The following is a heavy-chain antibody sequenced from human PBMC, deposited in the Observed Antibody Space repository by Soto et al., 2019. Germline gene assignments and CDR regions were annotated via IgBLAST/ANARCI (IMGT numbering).Heavy chain of an antibody. Sequence: ASVKVCCKASGYTLTGYYMHWVRQAPGQGLEWMGWINPNSGGTNYAQKFQGWVTMTRDTSISTAYMELSRLRSDDTAVYYCARASYWLSDAFDIWGQGTMVTVSS. CDR2: INPNSGGT. J-gene: IGHJ3*02. D-gene: IGHD3-9*01. CDR1: GYTLTGYY. V-gene: IGHV1-2*04. CDR3: ARASYWLSDAFDI.